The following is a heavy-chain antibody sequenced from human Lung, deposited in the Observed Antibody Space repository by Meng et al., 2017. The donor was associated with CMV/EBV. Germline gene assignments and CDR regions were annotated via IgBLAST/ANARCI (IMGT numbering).Heavy chain of an antibody. J-gene: IGHJ4*02. CDR3: ASDNDWGPDY. CDR1: GYTFTDHY. Sequence: ASVKVSCKASGYTFTDHYFHWVRQGPGQGLEWMGWIYPNSGGTHDAQKFQGRLTVTMDTSISTGYMELSSLGSDDTAVYYCASDNDWGPDYWGQGTLVIVSS. CDR2: IYPNSGGT. D-gene: IGHD3-9*01. V-gene: IGHV1-2*02.